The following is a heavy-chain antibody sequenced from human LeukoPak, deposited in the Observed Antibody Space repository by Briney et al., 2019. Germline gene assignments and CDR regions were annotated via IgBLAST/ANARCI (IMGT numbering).Heavy chain of an antibody. J-gene: IGHJ3*02. CDR1: GGSVTSDSYY. CDR3: ARSRSGYSYDHAAFEI. CDR2: IYYSGTT. D-gene: IGHD5-18*01. V-gene: IGHV4-61*01. Sequence: PSETLSLTCTVSGGSVTSDSYYWSWIRQSPGTGPEWIGCIYYSGTTNYNPSLKSRVTISVDTSRNQFSLKLYSVTAADTAVYYCARSRSGYSYDHAAFEIWGQGTMVTVSS.